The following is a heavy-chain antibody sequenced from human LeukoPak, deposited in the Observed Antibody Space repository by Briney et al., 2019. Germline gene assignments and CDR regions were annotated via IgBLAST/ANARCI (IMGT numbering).Heavy chain of an antibody. D-gene: IGHD3-3*01. CDR1: GYTLTELS. V-gene: IGHV1-24*01. J-gene: IGHJ6*03. Sequence: ASVKVSCKVSGYTLTELSMHWVRQAPGKGLEWMGGFDPEDGETIYAQKFQGRVTMTEDTSTDTAYMELSSLRSEDTAVYYCATKAPHTNLRFLEWLSDMDVWGKGTTVTVSS. CDR3: ATKAPHTNLRFLEWLSDMDV. CDR2: FDPEDGET.